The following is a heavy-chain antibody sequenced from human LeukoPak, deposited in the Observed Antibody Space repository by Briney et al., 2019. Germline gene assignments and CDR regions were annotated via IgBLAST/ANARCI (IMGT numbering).Heavy chain of an antibody. CDR3: ARSIHYDFWSGYYLDY. V-gene: IGHV1-18*01. CDR2: ISAYNGNT. CDR1: GYTXTSYG. D-gene: IGHD3-3*01. J-gene: IGHJ4*02. Sequence: ASVKVSCKASGYTXTSYGISGVRQGPGQGLEWMGWISAYNGNTNYAQKLQGRVTMTTDTSTSTAYMELRSLRSADAAVYSCARSIHYDFWSGYYLDYWGQGTLVTVSS.